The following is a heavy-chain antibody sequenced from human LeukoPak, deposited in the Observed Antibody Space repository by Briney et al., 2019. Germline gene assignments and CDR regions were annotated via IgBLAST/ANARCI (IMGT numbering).Heavy chain of an antibody. CDR3: ARRLGGSYYDY. J-gene: IGHJ4*02. CDR1: GGSISSGGYS. D-gene: IGHD1-26*01. V-gene: IGHV4-30-2*01. Sequence: SETLSLTCAVSGGSISSGGYSWSWIRQPPGKGLEWIGYIYHSGSTYYNPSLKSRVTISVDRSKNQFSLKLSSVTAADTAVYYCARRLGGSYYDYWGQGTLVTVSS. CDR2: IYHSGST.